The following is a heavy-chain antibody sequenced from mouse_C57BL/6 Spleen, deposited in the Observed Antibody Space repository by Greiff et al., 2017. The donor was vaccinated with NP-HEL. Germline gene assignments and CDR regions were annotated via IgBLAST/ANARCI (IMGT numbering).Heavy chain of an antibody. CDR3: ASGGNYFAMDY. CDR1: GYSITSGYD. D-gene: IGHD2-1*01. Sequence: EVKLQESGPGMVKPSQSLSLTCTVTGYSITSGYDWHWIRHFPGNKLEWMGYISYSGSTNYNPSLKSRISITHDTSKNHFFLTLNSVTTEDTATYYCASGGNYFAMDYWGQGTSVTVSS. V-gene: IGHV3-1*01. J-gene: IGHJ4*01. CDR2: ISYSGST.